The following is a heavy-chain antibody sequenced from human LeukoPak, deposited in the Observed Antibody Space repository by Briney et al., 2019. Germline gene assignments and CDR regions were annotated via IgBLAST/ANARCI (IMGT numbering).Heavy chain of an antibody. J-gene: IGHJ4*02. CDR1: GYTFTGYF. V-gene: IGHV1-2*02. CDR3: AREDCGGDCYHY. CDR2: INPNSGGT. Sequence: APVKVSCKASGYTFTGYFIHWVRQAPGQGLEGMGWINPNSGGTNYAQKFQDRVTMTRDTSISTVYMELSRLRSDDTAVYSCAREDCGGDCYHYWGQGTLVTVSS. D-gene: IGHD2-21*02.